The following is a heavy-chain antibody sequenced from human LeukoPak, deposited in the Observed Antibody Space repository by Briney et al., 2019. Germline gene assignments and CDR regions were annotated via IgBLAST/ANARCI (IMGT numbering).Heavy chain of an antibody. J-gene: IGHJ4*02. D-gene: IGHD3-22*01. Sequence: SVKVSCKAAGYTFTGYYMHWVRQAPGQGLEWMGWINPKSGGTNYAQKFQGRVSMTRDTSISTACIELTRLRSNYTAVYDCARPSAYDSIPLRRDCWGQGRVVSV. CDR1: GYTFTGYY. CDR3: ARPSAYDSIPLRRDC. V-gene: IGHV1-2*02. CDR2: INPKSGGT.